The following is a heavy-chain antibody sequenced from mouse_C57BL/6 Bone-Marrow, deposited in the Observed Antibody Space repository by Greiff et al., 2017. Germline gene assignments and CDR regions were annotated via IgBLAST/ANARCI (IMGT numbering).Heavy chain of an antibody. CDR1: GFNIKDDY. V-gene: IGHV14-4*01. D-gene: IGHD4-1*01. CDR3: TTRWDVWYFDV. CDR2: IDPENGDT. J-gene: IGHJ1*03. Sequence: EVKLMESGAELVRPGASVKLSCTASGFNIKDDYMHWVKQRPEQGLEWIGWIDPENGDTEYASKFQGKATITADTSSNTAYLQLSSLTSEDTAVYYCTTRWDVWYFDVWGTGTTVTVSS.